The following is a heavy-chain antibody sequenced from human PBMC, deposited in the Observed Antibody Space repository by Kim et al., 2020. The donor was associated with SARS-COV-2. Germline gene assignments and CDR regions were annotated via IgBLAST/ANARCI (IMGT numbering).Heavy chain of an antibody. CDR1: GGSFSGYY. CDR3: ARLGYCSSTSCYGSRMDV. CDR2: INHSGST. V-gene: IGHV4-34*01. Sequence: SETLSLTCAVYGGSFSGYYWSWIRQPPGKGLEWIGEINHSGSTNYNPSLKSRVTISVDTSKNQFSLKLSSVTAADTAVYYCARLGYCSSTSCYGSRMDVWGQGTTVTVSS. D-gene: IGHD2-2*01. J-gene: IGHJ6*02.